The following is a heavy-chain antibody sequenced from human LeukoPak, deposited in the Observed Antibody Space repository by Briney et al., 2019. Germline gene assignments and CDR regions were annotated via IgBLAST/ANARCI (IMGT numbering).Heavy chain of an antibody. J-gene: IGHJ5*02. Sequence: ASVKVSCKAFGGSFSSEAISWVRQAPGQGLEWMGGIIPIFGTANYAQKFQGRVTITADESTSTAYMELSSLRSEDTAVYYCARDVGENWSDPWGQGTLVTVSS. CDR3: ARDVGENWSDP. CDR2: IIPIFGTA. V-gene: IGHV1-69*13. CDR1: GGSFSSEA. D-gene: IGHD3-10*01.